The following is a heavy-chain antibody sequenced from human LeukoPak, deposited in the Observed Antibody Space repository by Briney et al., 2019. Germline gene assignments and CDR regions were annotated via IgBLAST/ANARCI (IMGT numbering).Heavy chain of an antibody. CDR1: GYTFTGYY. CDR3: ARGGVTYYDFWSGYYSFDY. V-gene: IGHV1-2*02. Sequence: ASVKVSCKASGYTFTGYYMHWVRQAPGQGLGWMGWINPNSGGTNYAQKFQGRVTMTRDTSISTAYMELSRLRSDDTAVYYCARGGVTYYDFWSGYYSFDYWGQGTLVTVSS. D-gene: IGHD3-3*01. CDR2: INPNSGGT. J-gene: IGHJ4*02.